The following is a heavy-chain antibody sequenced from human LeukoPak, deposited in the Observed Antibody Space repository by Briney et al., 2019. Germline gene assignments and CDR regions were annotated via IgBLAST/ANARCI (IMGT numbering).Heavy chain of an antibody. CDR1: GYSFTSYW. CDR3: ARHLGWGHDSSGYGNAFDI. CDR2: IYPGDSDT. V-gene: IGHV5-51*01. J-gene: IGHJ3*02. Sequence: KPGESLKISCKGSGYSFTSYWIGWVRQMPGKGLEWMGIIYPGDSDTRYSPSFQGQVTISAHKSISTAYLQWSSLKASDTAMYYCARHLGWGHDSSGYGNAFDIWGQGTMVTASS. D-gene: IGHD3-22*01.